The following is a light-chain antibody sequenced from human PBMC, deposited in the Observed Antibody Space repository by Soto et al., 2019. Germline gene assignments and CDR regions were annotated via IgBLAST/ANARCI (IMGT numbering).Light chain of an antibody. Sequence: QSVLTQHASVSGSPGQSITISCTGTSSDVGGHNYVSWYQQHPGKAPKLMIYEVTNRPSGVSNRFSVSKSGNTASLTISGLQAEDEADYYCSSYTFTSSLYVFGTGTKLTVL. CDR1: SSDVGGHNY. CDR2: EVT. J-gene: IGLJ1*01. CDR3: SSYTFTSSLYV. V-gene: IGLV2-14*01.